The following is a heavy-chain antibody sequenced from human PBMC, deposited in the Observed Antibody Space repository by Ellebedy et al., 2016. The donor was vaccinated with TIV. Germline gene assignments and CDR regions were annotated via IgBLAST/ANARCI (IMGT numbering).Heavy chain of an antibody. V-gene: IGHV4-39*07. CDR2: IYYSGST. CDR1: GGSISSSIYY. D-gene: IGHD3-22*01. Sequence: SETLSLTXTVSGGSISSSIYYWGWIRQPPGKGLEWIGSIYYSGSTYYNPSLKSRVTMSVDTSKNQFSLKLSSVTAADTAVYYCARDRPTDSSGYIRHFDYWGQGTLVTVSS. CDR3: ARDRPTDSSGYIRHFDY. J-gene: IGHJ4*02.